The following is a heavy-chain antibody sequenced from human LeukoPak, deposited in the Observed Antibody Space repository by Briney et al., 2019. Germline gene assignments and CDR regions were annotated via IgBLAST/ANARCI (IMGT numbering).Heavy chain of an antibody. CDR3: VLMRSLGYCTSNICYSYGDFRGGDVFDI. V-gene: IGHV4-59*13. CDR2: IIQIGAP. CDR1: GDSISGYY. D-gene: IGHD2-2*01. Sequence: PSETLSLTCTVSGDSISGYYWSWVRQGPGKGPEWIGFIIQIGAPKSNPSLKSRVTMSEDTSSSQFSLNLSSVTAADTAVYYCVLMRSLGYCTSNICYSYGDFRGGDVFDIWGQGTMVTVSS. J-gene: IGHJ3*02.